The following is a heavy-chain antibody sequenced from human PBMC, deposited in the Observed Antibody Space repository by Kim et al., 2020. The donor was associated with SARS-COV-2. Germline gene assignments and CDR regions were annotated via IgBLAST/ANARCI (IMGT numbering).Heavy chain of an antibody. CDR2: IYYSGST. CDR3: ASLLISSGWYGKRTEYFQH. V-gene: IGHV4-39*01. D-gene: IGHD6-19*01. J-gene: IGHJ1*01. Sequence: SETLSLTCTVSGGSISSSSYYWGWIRQPPGKGLEWIGSIYYSGSTYYNPSLKSRVTISVDTSKNQFSLKLSSVTAADTAVYYCASLLISSGWYGKRTEYFQHWGQGTLVTVSS. CDR1: GGSISSSSYY.